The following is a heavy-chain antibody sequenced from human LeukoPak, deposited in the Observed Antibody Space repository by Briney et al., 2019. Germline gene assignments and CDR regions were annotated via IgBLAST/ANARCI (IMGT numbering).Heavy chain of an antibody. Sequence: PSEILSLTCAVYGGSSSGYYWSWIRQPPGKGLEWIGYIFYSGSTSYNPSLKSRVTISVDTSKNQFSLKLSSVTAADTAVYYCARDSGNDDYGDYFDYWGQGTLVTVSS. CDR3: ARDSGNDDYGDYFDY. CDR1: GGSSSGYY. J-gene: IGHJ4*02. V-gene: IGHV4-59*01. CDR2: IFYSGST. D-gene: IGHD4-17*01.